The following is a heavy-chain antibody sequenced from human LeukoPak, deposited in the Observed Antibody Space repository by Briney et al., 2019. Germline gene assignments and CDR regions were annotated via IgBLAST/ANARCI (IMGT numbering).Heavy chain of an antibody. V-gene: IGHV4-34*01. Sequence: SETLSLTCAVYGGSFSGYYWSWIRQPPGKGLEWIGEINHSGSTKYNPSLKSRVTISIDTSKNQFSLKVCSVTAADTAVYYCARGQKYYYDSSGYGPNDYWGQGTLSPSPQ. CDR1: GGSFSGYY. J-gene: IGHJ4*02. CDR3: ARGQKYYYDSSGYGPNDY. D-gene: IGHD3-22*01. CDR2: INHSGST.